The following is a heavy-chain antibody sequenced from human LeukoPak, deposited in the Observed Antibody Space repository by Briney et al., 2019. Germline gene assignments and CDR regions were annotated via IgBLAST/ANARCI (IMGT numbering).Heavy chain of an antibody. CDR1: GFTFSSYW. J-gene: IGHJ3*02. CDR2: IKQDGSEK. D-gene: IGHD6-19*01. Sequence: PGGSLRLSCAASGFTFSSYWMSWVRQAPGKGLEWVANIKQDGSEKYYVDSVKGRLTISRDNSKNTLYLQMNSLRAEDTAVYYCAKDTGWAVANFIHDAFDIWGQGTMVTVSS. V-gene: IGHV3-7*05. CDR3: AKDTGWAVANFIHDAFDI.